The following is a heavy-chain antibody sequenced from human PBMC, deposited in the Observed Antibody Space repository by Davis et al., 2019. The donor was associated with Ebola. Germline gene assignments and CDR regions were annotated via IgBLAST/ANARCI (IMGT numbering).Heavy chain of an antibody. D-gene: IGHD6-13*01. J-gene: IGHJ4*02. CDR2: INPNSGGT. CDR1: GYTFTSYG. Sequence: ASVKVSCKASGYTFTSYGISWVRQAPGQGLEWMGWINPNSGGTNYAQKFQGWVTMTRDTSISTACMELSRLRSDDTAVYYCVKPPKRYSSSWYDSLWYWGQGTLVTVSS. V-gene: IGHV1-2*04. CDR3: VKPPKRYSSSWYDSLWY.